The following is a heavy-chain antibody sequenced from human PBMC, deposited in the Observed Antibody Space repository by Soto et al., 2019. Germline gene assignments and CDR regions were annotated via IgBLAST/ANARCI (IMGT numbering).Heavy chain of an antibody. CDR3: ARGVLRYFDWLSRLFDY. J-gene: IGHJ4*02. Sequence: PGGSLRLSCAASGFTFSSYGMHWVRQAPGKGLEWVAVIWYDGSNKYYADSVKGRFTISRDNSKNTLYLQMNSLRAEDTAVYYCARGVLRYFDWLSRLFDYWGQGTLDTVSS. D-gene: IGHD3-9*01. V-gene: IGHV3-33*01. CDR2: IWYDGSNK. CDR1: GFTFSSYG.